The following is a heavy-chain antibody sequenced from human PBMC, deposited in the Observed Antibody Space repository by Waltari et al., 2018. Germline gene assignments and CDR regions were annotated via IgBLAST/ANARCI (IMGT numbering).Heavy chain of an antibody. CDR3: ARAPEGGWIGPADAFDI. CDR2: IYYSGST. CDR1: GGSISSSSYY. J-gene: IGHJ3*02. V-gene: IGHV4-39*01. Sequence: QLQLQESGPGLVKPSETLSLTCTVSGGSISSSSYYWGWIRQPPGKGLEWIGSIYYSGSTYYNPSLKWRVTISVDTSKTQFSLKLSSVTAADTAAYYCARAPEGGWIGPADAFDIWGQGTMVTVSS. D-gene: IGHD6-19*01.